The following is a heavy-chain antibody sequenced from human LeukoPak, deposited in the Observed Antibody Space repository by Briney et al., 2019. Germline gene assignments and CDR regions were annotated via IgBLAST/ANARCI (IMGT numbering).Heavy chain of an antibody. Sequence: ASVKVSCKASGYTFTICGISWVRQAPGQGLERMGWISAYNGNTNYAQKLQGRVTMTTDTSTSTAYMELRSLRSDDTAVYYCARGAVSAQPFRYWGQGTLVTVSS. CDR3: ARGAVSAQPFRY. V-gene: IGHV1-18*01. CDR1: GYTFTICG. CDR2: ISAYNGNT. J-gene: IGHJ4*02. D-gene: IGHD2-2*01.